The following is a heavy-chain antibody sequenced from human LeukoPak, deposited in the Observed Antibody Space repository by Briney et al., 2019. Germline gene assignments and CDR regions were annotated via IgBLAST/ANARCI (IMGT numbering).Heavy chain of an antibody. Sequence: GGTLRLSCAASGFTISIFAMSWVRQAPGRGLEWVSSISGTDDSTYYADSVKGRFTVSRDNSKYTLSLQMDSLRAEDTAVYYCAKRRSAVAGPRYFDYWGQGTLVTVSS. D-gene: IGHD6-19*01. V-gene: IGHV3-23*01. J-gene: IGHJ4*02. CDR2: ISGTDDST. CDR3: AKRRSAVAGPRYFDY. CDR1: GFTISIFA.